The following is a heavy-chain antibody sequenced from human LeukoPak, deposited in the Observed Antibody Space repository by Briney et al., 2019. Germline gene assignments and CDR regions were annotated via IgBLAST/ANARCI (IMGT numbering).Heavy chain of an antibody. CDR2: ISAYNGHT. D-gene: IGHD3-22*01. J-gene: IGHJ4*02. CDR1: GYTFTNYG. CDR3: STSSGFYSPFDH. V-gene: IGHV1-18*01. Sequence: ASVKVSCKASGYTFTNYGISWVRQAPRQGLEWMGWISAYNGHTNYVQKLQDRVTMTTDTSTSTAYMELSRLRSDDTAVYWCSTSSGFYSPFDHWGQGTLVTVSS.